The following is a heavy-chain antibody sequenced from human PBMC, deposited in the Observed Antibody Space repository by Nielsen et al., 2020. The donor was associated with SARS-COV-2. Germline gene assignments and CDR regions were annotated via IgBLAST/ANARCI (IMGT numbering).Heavy chain of an antibody. Sequence: GESLKISCAASGFIFSSFAMSWVRQAPGKGLEWVSVMSGSGGSTYYADSVKGRFTVSRDNSKNTLYLQMNSLRAEDTAVYYCAKARSNDVTAAANYWGQGTLVTVSS. CDR2: MSGSGGST. J-gene: IGHJ4*02. CDR1: GFIFSSFA. D-gene: IGHD6-13*01. CDR3: AKARSNDVTAAANY. V-gene: IGHV3-23*01.